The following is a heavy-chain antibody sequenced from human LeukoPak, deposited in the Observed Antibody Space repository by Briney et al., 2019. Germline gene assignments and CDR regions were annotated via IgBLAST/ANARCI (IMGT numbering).Heavy chain of an antibody. D-gene: IGHD3-22*01. V-gene: IGHV3-33*01. Sequence: PGGSLRLSCAASGFTFSSYGMHWVRQAPGKGLEWVAVIWYDGSNKYYADSVKGRFTISRDNSKNTLYLQMNSLRAEDTAVYYCASSRGSGYYYFDYWGQGTLVTVSS. CDR2: IWYDGSNK. CDR3: ASSRGSGYYYFDY. J-gene: IGHJ4*02. CDR1: GFTFSSYG.